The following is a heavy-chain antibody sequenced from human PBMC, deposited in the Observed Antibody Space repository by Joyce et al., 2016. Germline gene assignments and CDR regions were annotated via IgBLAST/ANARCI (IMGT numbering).Heavy chain of an antibody. CDR2: IKSKTDGGTT. CDR1: GFPFSNTC. Sequence: VLLVESGGGLVKPGGSLRLSCSAAGFPFSNTCMTWVRQAPGKGLEWVGRIKSKTDGGTTDYSAPVKGRFIISRDDSKKALYLQMHVLKTEDTAVYYFSTNTVIGDAFDIWGQGTMVSVSS. CDR3: STNTVIGDAFDI. J-gene: IGHJ3*02. V-gene: IGHV3-15*01. D-gene: IGHD4-17*01.